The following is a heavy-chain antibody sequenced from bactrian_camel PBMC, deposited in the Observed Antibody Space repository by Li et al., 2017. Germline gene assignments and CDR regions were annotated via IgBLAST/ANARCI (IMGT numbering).Heavy chain of an antibody. CDR3: AAETRVGRCHYGYWDYNS. D-gene: IGHD2*01. V-gene: IGHV3S54*01. J-gene: IGHJ4*01. Sequence: HVQLVESGGGSVQAGGSLSLSCAASGTGDGSELKCRAWFRQAPGQEREGVAAIYNGDGSAIYTDSAKGRFAISQDNARNMWYLQMDNLKPEDTAMYYCAAETRVGRCHYGYWDYNSWGQGTQVTVS. CDR1: GTGDGSELKC. CDR2: IYNGDGSA.